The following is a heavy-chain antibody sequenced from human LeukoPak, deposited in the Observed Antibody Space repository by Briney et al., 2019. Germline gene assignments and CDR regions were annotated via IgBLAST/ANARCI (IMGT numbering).Heavy chain of an antibody. Sequence: ASVKVSCKASGYTFTSYYMHWVRQAPGQGLEWMGIINPSGGSTRYAQKFQGRVTMTRDMSTSTVYMELSSLRSEDTAVYYCAREALEMATIHYYYMDVWGKGTTVTVSS. J-gene: IGHJ6*03. CDR3: AREALEMATIHYYYMDV. CDR2: INPSGGST. CDR1: GYTFTSYY. V-gene: IGHV1-46*01. D-gene: IGHD5-24*01.